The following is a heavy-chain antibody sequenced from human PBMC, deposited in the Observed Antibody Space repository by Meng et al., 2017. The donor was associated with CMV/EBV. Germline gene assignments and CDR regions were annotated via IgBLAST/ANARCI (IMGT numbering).Heavy chain of an antibody. J-gene: IGHJ4*02. CDR3: ARDRDSGSYPSYYFDY. V-gene: IGHV3-21*01. CDR1: GFTFSSYS. Sequence: EVQLVESGGGLVKPGGSLRLSCAASGFTFSSYSMNWVRQAPGKGLEWVSSISSSSSYIYYADSVKGRFTISRDNAKNSLYLQMNSLRAEDTAVYYCARDRDSGSYPSYYFDYWGQGTLGTVSS. CDR2: ISSSSSYI. D-gene: IGHD1-26*01.